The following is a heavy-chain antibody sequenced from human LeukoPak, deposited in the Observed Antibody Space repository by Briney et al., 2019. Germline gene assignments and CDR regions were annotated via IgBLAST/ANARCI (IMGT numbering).Heavy chain of an antibody. Sequence: PGRSLRLSCAASGVTLSTYGMHWVRQAPGKGLEWVAVISYEGGTQHYADSVKGRFIISRDNARNTLYLQMNILRTEDTAVYYCAKEGTPQVSTWYDLWGQGTQVIVSS. J-gene: IGHJ5*02. V-gene: IGHV3-30*18. D-gene: IGHD3-10*01. CDR2: ISYEGGTQ. CDR3: AKEGTPQVSTWYDL. CDR1: GVTLSTYG.